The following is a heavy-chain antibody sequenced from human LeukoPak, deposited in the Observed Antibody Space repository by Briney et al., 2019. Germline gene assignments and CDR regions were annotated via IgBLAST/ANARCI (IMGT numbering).Heavy chain of an antibody. Sequence: PGGSPRLSCAVSGFTFRSHEMNWVRQAPGKGLEWVAFIRYGGSNKYYADSVKGRFTISRDNSKNTLYLQMNSLRTEDTAVYYCAKTMSPYYYDSSGFWGQGTLVTVSS. CDR1: GFTFRSHE. J-gene: IGHJ4*02. D-gene: IGHD3-22*01. V-gene: IGHV3-30*02. CDR3: AKTMSPYYYDSSGF. CDR2: IRYGGSNK.